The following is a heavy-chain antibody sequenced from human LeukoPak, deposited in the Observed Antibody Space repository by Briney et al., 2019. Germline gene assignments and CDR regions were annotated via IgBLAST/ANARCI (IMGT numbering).Heavy chain of an antibody. CDR2: IKEDGSAK. Sequence: GGSLRLSCTASGFTFSRYWMTWVRQAPGKGLEWVANIKEDGSAKYYVASMKGRFTNSKDNAKNSLYLQINSRRAEDTAVYYCARDSPGYGGYSYWGQGTLVTVSS. J-gene: IGHJ4*02. CDR3: ARDSPGYGGYSY. V-gene: IGHV3-7*04. D-gene: IGHD5-12*01. CDR1: GFTFSRYW.